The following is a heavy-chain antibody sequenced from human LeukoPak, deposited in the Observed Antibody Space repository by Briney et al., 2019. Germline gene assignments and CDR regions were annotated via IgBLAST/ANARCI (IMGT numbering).Heavy chain of an antibody. Sequence: PGGSLRLSCAASGFTFNSYAMHWVRQAPGKGLEWVAVISYDGSNKYYADSVKGRFTISRDNSKNTLYLQMNSLRAEDTAVYYCARVSVAGHTYYYYGMDVWGQGTTVTVSS. CDR3: ARVSVAGHTYYYYGMDV. V-gene: IGHV3-30*04. D-gene: IGHD6-19*01. CDR1: GFTFNSYA. J-gene: IGHJ6*02. CDR2: ISYDGSNK.